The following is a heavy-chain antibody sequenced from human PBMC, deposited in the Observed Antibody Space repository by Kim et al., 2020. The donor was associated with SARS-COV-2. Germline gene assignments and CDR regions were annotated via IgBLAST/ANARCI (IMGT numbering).Heavy chain of an antibody. Sequence: SVKVSCKASGGTFSSYAISWVRQAPGQGLEWMGGIIPIFGTANYAQKFQGRVTITADESTSTAYMELSSLRSEDTAVYYCARKYYDSSGYYYGSDAFDIWGQGTMVTVSS. J-gene: IGHJ3*02. CDR2: IIPIFGTA. D-gene: IGHD3-22*01. CDR1: GGTFSSYA. V-gene: IGHV1-69*13. CDR3: ARKYYDSSGYYYGSDAFDI.